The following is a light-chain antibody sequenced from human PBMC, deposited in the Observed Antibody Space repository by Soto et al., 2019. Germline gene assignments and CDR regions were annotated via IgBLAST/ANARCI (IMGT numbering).Light chain of an antibody. J-gene: IGKJ1*01. CDR3: QQYGDSRT. Sequence: EIVLTQSPGTLSLSPGERATLSCRASQSVNSNYLAWYQQKPGQAPRLLIYGASSRATGIPDRFRGGGSGTDFTLTISRLEPEDFAVYYCQQYGDSRTFGQGTKVEV. V-gene: IGKV3-20*01. CDR2: GAS. CDR1: QSVNSNY.